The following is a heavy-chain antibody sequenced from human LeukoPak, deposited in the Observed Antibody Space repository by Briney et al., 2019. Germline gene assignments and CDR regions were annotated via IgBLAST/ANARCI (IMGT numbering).Heavy chain of an antibody. J-gene: IGHJ3*02. CDR1: TFIFSEYA. D-gene: IGHD3-22*01. V-gene: IGHV3-23*01. CDR3: AKSPYYDSSGDAFEI. Sequence: GGSLRLSCAASTFIFSEYAMDWVRQAPGKGLEWVAAIGASGSSTYYAASVEGRFTISRDNSKETLYLQMDSLRADDTAVYFCAKSPYYDSSGDAFEIWGQGTLVTVSS. CDR2: IGASGSST.